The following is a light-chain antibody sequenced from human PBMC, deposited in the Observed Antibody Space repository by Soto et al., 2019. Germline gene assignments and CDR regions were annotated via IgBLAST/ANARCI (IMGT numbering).Light chain of an antibody. CDR2: GAS. Sequence: DIRLTQYQSFLSASVGDIVTITCRAIHGIISFLAWFQQKPGRAPNLLIYGASTLQSGVPSRFSGSGSGTDFTLTISNLQPEDFATYYCQQLNAYPLTFGQGTRLGTK. CDR1: HGIISF. J-gene: IGKJ5*01. CDR3: QQLNAYPLT. V-gene: IGKV1-9*01.